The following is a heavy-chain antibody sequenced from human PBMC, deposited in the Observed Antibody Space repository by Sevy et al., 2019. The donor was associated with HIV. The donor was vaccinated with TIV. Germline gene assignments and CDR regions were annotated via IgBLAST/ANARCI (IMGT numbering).Heavy chain of an antibody. CDR3: ARDSSIAARHYYYGMDV. Sequence: GGSLRLSCAASGFTFSSYSMNWVRQAPGKGLEWVSSISSSSSYIYYADSVKGRFTISRDNAKNSLYLQMNSLRAEDTAGYYCARDSSIAARHYYYGMDVWGQGTTVTVSS. CDR2: ISSSSSYI. D-gene: IGHD6-6*01. CDR1: GFTFSSYS. J-gene: IGHJ6*02. V-gene: IGHV3-21*01.